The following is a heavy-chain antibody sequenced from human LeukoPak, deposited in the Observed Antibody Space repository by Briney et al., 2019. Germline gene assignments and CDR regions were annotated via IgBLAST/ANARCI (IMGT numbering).Heavy chain of an antibody. CDR1: GFTFSDYY. V-gene: IGHV4-34*01. J-gene: IGHJ4*02. CDR3: ARSRPYYYDSSGYYCDY. Sequence: GSLRLSCAASGFTFSDYYMSWIRQPPGKGLEWIGEINHSGSTNYNPSLKSRVTISVDTSKNQFSLKLSSVTAADTAVYYCARSRPYYYDSSGYYCDYWGQGTLVTVSS. CDR2: INHSGST. D-gene: IGHD3-22*01.